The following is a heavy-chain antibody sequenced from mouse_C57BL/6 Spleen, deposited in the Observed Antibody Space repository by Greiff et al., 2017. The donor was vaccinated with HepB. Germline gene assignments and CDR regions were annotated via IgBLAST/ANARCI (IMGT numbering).Heavy chain of an antibody. CDR2: ISSGGSYT. V-gene: IGHV5-6*02. CDR1: GFTFSSYG. Sequence: DVMLVESGGDLVKPGGSLKLSCAASGFTFSSYGMSWVRQTPDKRLEWVATISSGGSYTYYPDSVKGRFTISRDNAKNTLYLQMSSLKSEDTAMYYCARPIDYGPYFDYWGQGTTLTVSS. CDR3: ARPIDYGPYFDY. J-gene: IGHJ2*01. D-gene: IGHD1-1*01.